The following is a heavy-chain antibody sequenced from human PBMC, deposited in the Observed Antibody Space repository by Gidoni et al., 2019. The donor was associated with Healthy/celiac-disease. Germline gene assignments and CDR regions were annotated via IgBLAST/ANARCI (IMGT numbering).Heavy chain of an antibody. J-gene: IGHJ6*03. CDR1: GYSFTSYG. D-gene: IGHD3-3*01. CDR3: ARAYYDFWSGYSTDYYMDV. V-gene: IGHV5-10-1*03. CDR2: SDPSDSYT. Sequence: EVQLVQSGAEVKKPGASLRISCKGSGYSFTSYGSSWVRQMPGKGLEWMGRSDPSDSYTNYSPSFQGHVTSSADKSIITAYLQWSSLKASDTAMYYCARAYYDFWSGYSTDYYMDVWGKGTTVTVSS.